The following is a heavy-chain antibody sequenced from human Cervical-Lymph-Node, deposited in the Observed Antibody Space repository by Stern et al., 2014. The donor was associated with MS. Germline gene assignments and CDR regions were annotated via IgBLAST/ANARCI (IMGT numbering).Heavy chain of an antibody. V-gene: IGHV3-30*03. CDR1: GLRFSTYG. CDR2: ISFDGRDQ. Sequence: VQLLESGGGVVQPGRSLRLSCVASGLRFSTYGMHWVRQAPGKGLEWVAVISFDGRDQYYADSLKGRFTISRDNSKNTLYLQMGSLRPEDTAVYYCAQWTEAAALDHWGQGTLVTVSS. J-gene: IGHJ4*02. D-gene: IGHD2-2*01. CDR3: AQWTEAAALDH.